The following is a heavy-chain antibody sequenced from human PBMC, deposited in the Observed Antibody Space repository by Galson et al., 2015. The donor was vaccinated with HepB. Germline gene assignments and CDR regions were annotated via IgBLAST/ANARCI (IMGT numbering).Heavy chain of an antibody. CDR1: GYTFSNYG. CDR3: ARDPYYDFWSGHHMDGSFDY. J-gene: IGHJ4*02. CDR2: FSAYNGNI. Sequence: QSGAEVKEPGASVKVSCKASGYTFSNYGFSWVRQAPGQGLEWMGWFSAYNGNINYAQNFQGRVTMTTDTSTSTAYMELRSLRSDDTAVYYCARDPYYDFWSGHHMDGSFDYWGQGTLVTVSS. D-gene: IGHD3-3*01. V-gene: IGHV1-18*04.